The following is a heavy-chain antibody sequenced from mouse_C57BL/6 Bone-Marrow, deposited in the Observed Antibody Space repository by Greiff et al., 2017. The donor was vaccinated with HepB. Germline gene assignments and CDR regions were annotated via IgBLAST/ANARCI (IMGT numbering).Heavy chain of an antibody. J-gene: IGHJ3*01. CDR2: ISYDGSN. D-gene: IGHD1-1*01. V-gene: IGHV3-6*01. CDR1: GYSITSGYY. CDR3: ARGGDYYGSSYAWFAY. Sequence: EVQRVESGPGLVKPSQSLSLTCSVTGYSITSGYYWNWIRQFPGNKLEWMGYISYDGSNNYNPSLKNRISITRDTSKNQFFLKLNSVTTEDTATYYCARGGDYYGSSYAWFAYWGQGTLVTVSA.